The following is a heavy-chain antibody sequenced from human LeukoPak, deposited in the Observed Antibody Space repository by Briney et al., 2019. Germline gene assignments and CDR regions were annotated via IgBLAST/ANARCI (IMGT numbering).Heavy chain of an antibody. J-gene: IGHJ4*02. V-gene: IGHV3-7*03. Sequence: GGSLRLSCVASRFTFSTSWMTWVRQAPGKGLEFVAGIKYDGTMESYVDSVNGRFTISRDNAKNSLYLQMNSLRVDDTAVYYCARSQNYYGSGDYWSQGTLVTVSS. CDR3: ARSQNYYGSGDY. CDR2: IKYDGTME. D-gene: IGHD3-10*01. CDR1: RFTFSTSW.